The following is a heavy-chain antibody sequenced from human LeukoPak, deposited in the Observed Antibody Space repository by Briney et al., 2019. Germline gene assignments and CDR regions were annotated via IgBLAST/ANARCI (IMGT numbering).Heavy chain of an antibody. J-gene: IGHJ4*02. Sequence: PGGSLRLSCAASGFTITNARMGWVRQAPGKGLEWVGLIKSKIDGGTTDFAAPVKGRFTISIDDSKHTLYLQMNSLKSEETDVYYCTTGYGYSDFDYWGEGSLVTVSP. CDR2: IKSKIDGGTT. V-gene: IGHV3-15*01. CDR3: TTGYGYSDFDY. CDR1: GFTITNAR. D-gene: IGHD6-13*01.